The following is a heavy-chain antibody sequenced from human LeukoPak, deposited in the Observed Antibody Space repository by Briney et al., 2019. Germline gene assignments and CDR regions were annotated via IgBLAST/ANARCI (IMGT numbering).Heavy chain of an antibody. CDR2: IYYSGST. Sequence: SETLSLTCTVSGGSISSGGYYWSWIRQHPGKGLEWIGYIYYSGSTYHNPSLKSRVTISVDTSKNQFSLKLSSVTAADTAVYYCARETRRMDPYYFDYWGQGTLVTVSS. CDR1: GGSISSGGYY. D-gene: IGHD2-8*01. J-gene: IGHJ4*02. V-gene: IGHV4-31*03. CDR3: ARETRRMDPYYFDY.